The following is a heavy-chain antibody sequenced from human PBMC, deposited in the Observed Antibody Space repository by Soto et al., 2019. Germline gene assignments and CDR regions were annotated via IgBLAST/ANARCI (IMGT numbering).Heavy chain of an antibody. CDR1: GFTFSSYG. CDR3: ARDDCSSTSCPYNYYYMDV. D-gene: IGHD2-2*01. Sequence: HPGGSLRLSCAASGFTFSSYGMNWVRQAPGKGLEWVSYISRSSGTINYADSVKGRFTNSRDNAKNSLYLQMNSLRAEDTAVYYCARDDCSSTSCPYNYYYMDVWGKGTTVTVSS. J-gene: IGHJ6*03. V-gene: IGHV3-48*01. CDR2: ISRSSGTI.